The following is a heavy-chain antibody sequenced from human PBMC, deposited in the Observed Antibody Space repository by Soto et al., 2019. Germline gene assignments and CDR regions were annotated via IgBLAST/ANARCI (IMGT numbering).Heavy chain of an antibody. D-gene: IGHD2-15*01. CDR2: ISAYNGNT. J-gene: IGHJ4*02. CDR3: ARIGIAVVAADPPLIDY. CDR1: GYTFTSYG. Sequence: ASVKVSCKDSGYTFTSYGISWVRQAPGQGLEGMGWISAYNGNTNYAQKLQGRVTMTTDTSTSTAYMELRSLRSDDTAVYYCARIGIAVVAADPPLIDYWGQGTLVTVSS. V-gene: IGHV1-18*01.